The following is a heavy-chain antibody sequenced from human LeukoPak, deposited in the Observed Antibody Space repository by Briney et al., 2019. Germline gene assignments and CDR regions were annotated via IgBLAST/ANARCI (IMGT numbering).Heavy chain of an antibody. J-gene: IGHJ3*02. CDR3: ARLIGSSSSGYYGAFDI. V-gene: IGHV4-59*08. D-gene: IGHD3-22*01. Sequence: SETLSLTCTVSGGSISSYYWSWIRQPPGKGLEWIGYIYYSGSTNYNPSLKSRVTISVGTSKNQFSLKLSSVTAADTAVYYCARLIGSSSSGYYGAFDIWGQGTMVTVSS. CDR1: GGSISSYY. CDR2: IYYSGST.